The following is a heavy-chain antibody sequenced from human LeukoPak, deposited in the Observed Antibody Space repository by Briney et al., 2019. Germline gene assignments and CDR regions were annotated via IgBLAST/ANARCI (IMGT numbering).Heavy chain of an antibody. V-gene: IGHV4-61*02. CDR3: ARGVAGSGSTPNY. CDR2: IYTSGST. Sequence: KASETLSLTCTVSGGSISSGSYYWSWIRQPAGKGLEWIGRIYTSGSTNYNPSLKSRVTISEDSSKNQSSLKLSSVTAADTAVYYCARGVAGSGSTPNYWGQGTLVTVSS. D-gene: IGHD1-26*01. CDR1: GGSISSGSYY. J-gene: IGHJ4*02.